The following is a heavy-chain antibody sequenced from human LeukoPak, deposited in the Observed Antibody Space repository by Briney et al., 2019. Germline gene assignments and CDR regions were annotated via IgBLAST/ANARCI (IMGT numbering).Heavy chain of an antibody. CDR3: ARAEYSGSLNRAFDI. Sequence: ASVKVSCKASGYTFTSYAMHWVRQAPGQRLEWMGWINAGNGNTKYSQKLQGRVTITRDTSASTAYMGLSSLRSGDTAVYYCARAEYSGSLNRAFDIWGQGTMVTVSS. CDR2: INAGNGNT. CDR1: GYTFTSYA. D-gene: IGHD1-26*01. J-gene: IGHJ3*02. V-gene: IGHV1-3*01.